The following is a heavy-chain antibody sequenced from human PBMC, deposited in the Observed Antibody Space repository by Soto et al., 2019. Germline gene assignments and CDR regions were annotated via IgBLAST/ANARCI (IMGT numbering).Heavy chain of an antibody. J-gene: IGHJ6*02. CDR2: IGAYNGNT. CDR3: ARDDITMIANPEDYYYGMDV. V-gene: IGHV1-18*01. CDR1: GYTFSNHG. Sequence: ASVKVSCKASGYTFSNHGITWVRQAPGQGLEWMGWIGAYNGNTHYTQSLQGRVTMTADTSTSTAYMELRSLRSDDTAVYYCARDDITMIANPEDYYYGMDVWGQGTTVTV. D-gene: IGHD3-22*01.